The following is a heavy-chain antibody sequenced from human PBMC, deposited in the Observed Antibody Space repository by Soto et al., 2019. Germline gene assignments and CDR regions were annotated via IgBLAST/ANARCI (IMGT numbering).Heavy chain of an antibody. CDR2: IQSGGST. V-gene: IGHV3-66*01. CDR3: TRDDVDCDGGGCYGVTMDV. CDR1: GFTVSTKY. Sequence: EVQLVESGGGLVQPGGSLRLSCAASGFTVSTKYMSWVRQAPGKGLEWVSLIQSGGSTYYAGSVEGRFTISRDNSENMLFLQMNSLRVEDTAMYYCTRDDVDCDGGGCYGVTMDVWGKGTTVTVSA. J-gene: IGHJ6*04. D-gene: IGHD2-15*01.